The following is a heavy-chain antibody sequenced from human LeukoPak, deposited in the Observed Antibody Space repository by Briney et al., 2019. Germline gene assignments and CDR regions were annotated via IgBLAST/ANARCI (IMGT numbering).Heavy chain of an antibody. CDR1: GGSISSYY. Sequence: PSETLSLTCTVSGGSISSYYWSWIRQSPGKGLEWIGYIYYSGTTNYNPSFKSRVIISVDTSKSQFSLKLSSVTAADSALYYCAGHQGCTTTDCSNWFDPWGQGTLVTVSS. CDR3: AGHQGCTTTDCSNWFDP. CDR2: IYYSGTT. J-gene: IGHJ5*02. V-gene: IGHV4-59*01. D-gene: IGHD2-21*02.